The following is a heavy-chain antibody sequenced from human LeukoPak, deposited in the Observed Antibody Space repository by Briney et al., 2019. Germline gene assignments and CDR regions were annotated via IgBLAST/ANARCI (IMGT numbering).Heavy chain of an antibody. D-gene: IGHD3-16*01. Sequence: SETLSLTCTVSCGSITSSYWNWIRQPPGKGLEWIGYVYYSGNTNYSPFLKSRVTISVGTSKDQFSLKLTSVTAADTAVYYCARGRGAYYYAMDVWGQGTTVTVSS. J-gene: IGHJ6*02. V-gene: IGHV4-59*01. CDR2: VYYSGNT. CDR3: ARGRGAYYYAMDV. CDR1: CGSITSSY.